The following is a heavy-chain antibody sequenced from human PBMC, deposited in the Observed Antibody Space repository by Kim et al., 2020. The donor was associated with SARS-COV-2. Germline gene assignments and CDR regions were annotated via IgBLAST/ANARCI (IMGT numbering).Heavy chain of an antibody. CDR1: GYSFTSYW. V-gene: IGHV5-10-1*01. CDR2: IDPSDSYT. J-gene: IGHJ4*02. Sequence: GESLKISCKGSGYSFTSYWISWVRQMPGKGLEWMGRIDPSDSYTNYSPSFQGHVTISADKSISTAYLQWSSLKASDTAMYYCARLEVDTAITGPGGGDYWGQRTLVTVSS. D-gene: IGHD5-18*01. CDR3: ARLEVDTAITGPGGGDY.